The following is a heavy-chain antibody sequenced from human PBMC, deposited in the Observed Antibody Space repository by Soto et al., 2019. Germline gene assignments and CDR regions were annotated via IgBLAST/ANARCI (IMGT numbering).Heavy chain of an antibody. Sequence: GGSLRLSCAASDFTFENYAMHWVRQVPGKGLEWVSGISSTTNYIYYGDSMKGRFTISRDNAKNSLYLEMNSLRAEDTAVYYCARESEDLTSNFDYWGQGTLVTVSS. CDR1: DFTFENYA. V-gene: IGHV3-21*06. CDR2: ISSTTNYI. CDR3: ARESEDLTSNFDY. J-gene: IGHJ4*02.